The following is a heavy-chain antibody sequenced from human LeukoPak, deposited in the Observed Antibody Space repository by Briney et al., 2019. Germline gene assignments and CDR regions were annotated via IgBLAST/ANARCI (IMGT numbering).Heavy chain of an antibody. D-gene: IGHD6-13*01. CDR1: GFTVSSHE. Sequence: PGGSLRLSCAASGFTVSSHEMNWVRQAPGKRLEWVSTFSGNSGNTYYADSVKGRFTISRDNSKNTLYLQMNSLRAEDTAVYYCAKRGPRIVSTGTYYFDHWGQGTLVTVSS. CDR3: AKRGPRIVSTGTYYFDH. CDR2: FSGNSGNT. J-gene: IGHJ4*02. V-gene: IGHV3-23*01.